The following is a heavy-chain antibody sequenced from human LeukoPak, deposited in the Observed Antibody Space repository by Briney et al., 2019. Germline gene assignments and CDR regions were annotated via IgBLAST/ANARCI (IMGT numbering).Heavy chain of an antibody. J-gene: IGHJ4*02. Sequence: SETLSLTCTVSGGSISSYYWSWIRQPPGKGLEWIGEINHSGSTNYNPSLKSRVTISVDTSKNQFSLKLSSVTAADTAVYYCARVSRITIFGVVTPYYFDYWGQGILVTVSS. CDR2: INHSGST. CDR3: ARVSRITIFGVVTPYYFDY. D-gene: IGHD3-3*01. CDR1: GGSISSYY. V-gene: IGHV4-34*01.